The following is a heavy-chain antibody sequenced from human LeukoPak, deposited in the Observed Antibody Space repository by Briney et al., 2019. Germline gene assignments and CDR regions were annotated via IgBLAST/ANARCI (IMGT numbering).Heavy chain of an antibody. Sequence: GGSLRLSCVASGFTLRSYVMNWVRQTPGKGLEWVSSISGSGDSTFYADSVKGRFSISRDNSKNTLYLQMNSLRAEDTALYYCAKRGVERVGDYHYYYYLDVWGKGTTVTVSS. CDR2: ISGSGDST. J-gene: IGHJ6*03. D-gene: IGHD1-1*01. V-gene: IGHV3-23*01. CDR3: AKRGVERVGDYHYYYYLDV. CDR1: GFTLRSYV.